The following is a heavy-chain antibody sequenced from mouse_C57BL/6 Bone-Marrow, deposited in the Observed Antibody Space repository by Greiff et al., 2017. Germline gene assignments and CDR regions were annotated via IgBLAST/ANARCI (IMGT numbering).Heavy chain of an antibody. V-gene: IGHV1-69*01. CDR1: GYTFTSYW. J-gene: IGHJ3*01. CDR3: ARTITTVVARGFAY. D-gene: IGHD1-1*01. CDR2: IDPSDSYT. Sequence: QVQLQQPGAELVMPGASVKLSCKASGYTFTSYWMHWVKQRPGQGLGWIGEIDPSDSYTNYNQKFKGKSTLTVDKSSSTAYRQLSSLTSEDSAVYYCARTITTVVARGFAYWGQGTLVTVSA.